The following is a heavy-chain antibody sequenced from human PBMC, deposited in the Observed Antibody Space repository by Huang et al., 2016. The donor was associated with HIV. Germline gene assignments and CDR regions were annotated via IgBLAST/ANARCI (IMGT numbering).Heavy chain of an antibody. CDR3: ARTAYSYGFRQGYNWFDP. Sequence: QVLLVQSGAEVRKPGSSVKVSCTAFGGTFSSYAISWVRPAPGQGLGGMGGSIPIFGTANYTQKFQGRVTITVDESTNTGYMELTRLTSEDTAVYYCARTAYSYGFRQGYNWFDPWGQGTPVTVSS. CDR2: SIPIFGTA. CDR1: GGTFSSYA. D-gene: IGHD5-18*01. J-gene: IGHJ5*02. V-gene: IGHV1-69*13.